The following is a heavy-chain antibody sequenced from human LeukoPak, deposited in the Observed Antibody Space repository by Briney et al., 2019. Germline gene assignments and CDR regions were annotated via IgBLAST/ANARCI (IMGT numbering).Heavy chain of an antibody. V-gene: IGHV3-7*01. D-gene: IGHD2-2*01. J-gene: IGHJ3*02. CDR1: GFTFSAYW. CDR2: IKQDGSER. Sequence: GGSLRLSCAASGFTFSAYWMTWVRQAPGKGLEWVANIKQDGSERFYVDSVKGRFTISRDNAKNSLYLQMSSLRPEDTAVYYCAVVPAAMRGYDAFDIWGQGTMVTVSS. CDR3: AVVPAAMRGYDAFDI.